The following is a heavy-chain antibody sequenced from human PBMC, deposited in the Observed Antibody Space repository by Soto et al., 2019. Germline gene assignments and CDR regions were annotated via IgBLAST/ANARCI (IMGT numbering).Heavy chain of an antibody. CDR3: ARGGITIFGVVIPFDY. Sequence: QVQLQESGPGLVKPSETLSLTCTVSGGSISSYYWSWIRQPAGKGLEWIGRIYTSGSTNYNPSLKSRVTMSVETSKNQFSLKLSSVTAADTAVYYCARGGITIFGVVIPFDYWGQGTLVTVSS. CDR2: IYTSGST. J-gene: IGHJ4*02. D-gene: IGHD3-3*01. V-gene: IGHV4-4*07. CDR1: GGSISSYY.